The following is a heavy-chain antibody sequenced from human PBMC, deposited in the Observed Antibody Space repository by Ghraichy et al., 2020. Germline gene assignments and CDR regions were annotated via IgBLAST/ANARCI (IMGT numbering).Heavy chain of an antibody. CDR2: IYSGGST. CDR3: ARDVSSWKHWYFDL. J-gene: IGHJ2*01. CDR1: GFTVSSNY. Sequence: GESLNISCAASGFTVSSNYMSWVRQAPGKGLEWVSVIYSGGSTYYADSVKGRFTISRDNSKNTLYLQMNSLRAEDTAVYYCARDVSSWKHWYFDLWGRGTLVTVSS. D-gene: IGHD6-13*01. V-gene: IGHV3-66*02.